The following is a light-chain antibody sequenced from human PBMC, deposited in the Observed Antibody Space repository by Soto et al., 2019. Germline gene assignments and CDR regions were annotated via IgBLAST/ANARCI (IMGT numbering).Light chain of an antibody. V-gene: IGKV3-20*01. CDR2: GAS. CDR3: QQYGSSPVT. CDR1: QSVSSSY. J-gene: IGKJ2*01. Sequence: EIVLTQSPGTLSLSPGERATLSCRASQSVSSSYLAWYQQKPGQAPRLLIYGASSRATGIPDRFSGSGSGTDFTLTISRLEPEEFAVYYCQQYGSSPVTFGQGTKVDIK.